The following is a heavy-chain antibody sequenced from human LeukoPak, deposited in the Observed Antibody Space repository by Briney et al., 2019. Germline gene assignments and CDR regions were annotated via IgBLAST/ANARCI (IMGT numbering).Heavy chain of an antibody. D-gene: IGHD3-10*01. J-gene: IGHJ5*02. Sequence: ASVKVSCKASGYTFTSYGISWVRQAPGQGLEWMGWISAYNGNTNYAQKLQGRVTMTRNTSISTAYMELSSLRSEDTAVYYCARVRGSGSYLVHNWFDPWGQGTLVTVSS. CDR3: ARVRGSGSYLVHNWFDP. CDR1: GYTFTSYG. CDR2: ISAYNGNT. V-gene: IGHV1-18*01.